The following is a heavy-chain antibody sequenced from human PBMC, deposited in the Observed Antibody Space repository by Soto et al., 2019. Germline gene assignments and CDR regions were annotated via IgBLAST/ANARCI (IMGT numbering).Heavy chain of an antibody. D-gene: IGHD5-12*01. J-gene: IGHJ6*02. CDR1: GYSFTSYW. CDR2: NDPSDSYT. V-gene: IGHV5-10-1*01. CDR3: ARLAMATRRGYYGMDV. Sequence: EVQLVQSGAEVKKPGESLRISCKGSGYSFTSYWISWVRQMPGKGLEWMGRNDPSDSYTNYSPSFQGHVTISADKSISTAYLQWSSLKASDTAMYYCARLAMATRRGYYGMDVWGQGTTVTVSS.